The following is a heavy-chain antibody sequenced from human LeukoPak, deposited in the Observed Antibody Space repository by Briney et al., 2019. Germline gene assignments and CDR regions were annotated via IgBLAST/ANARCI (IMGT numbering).Heavy chain of an antibody. CDR3: ARGLYYDFWSGYTSRNHNGGRLFGIDY. J-gene: IGHJ4*02. Sequence: GGSLRLSCAASGFTFSSYRMNWVRQAPGKGLEWVSSISSSSSYIYYADSVKGRFTISRDNAKNSLYLQMNSLRAEDTAVYYCARGLYYDFWSGYTSRNHNGGRLFGIDYWGQGTLVTVSS. V-gene: IGHV3-21*01. D-gene: IGHD3-3*01. CDR1: GFTFSSYR. CDR2: ISSSSSYI.